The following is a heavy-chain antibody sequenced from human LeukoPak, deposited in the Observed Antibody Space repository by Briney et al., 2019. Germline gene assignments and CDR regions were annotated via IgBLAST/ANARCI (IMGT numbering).Heavy chain of an antibody. D-gene: IGHD6-13*01. CDR2: IIRGSRYI. J-gene: IGHJ5*02. V-gene: IGHV3-21*01. CDR1: GFTFSSYS. CDR3: ASSVRQQLVFGWFDR. Sequence: GGSLRLSCSTSGFTFSSYSMNCARHPPGKWREWVSSIIRGSRYIYYAESVKGRFTISRDNAKNSLYVQMNSQRPAQTTMYYCASSVRQQLVFGWFDRWGEGTLVTVSS.